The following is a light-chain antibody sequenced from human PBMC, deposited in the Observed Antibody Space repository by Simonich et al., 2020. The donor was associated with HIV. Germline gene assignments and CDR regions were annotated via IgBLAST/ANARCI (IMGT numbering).Light chain of an antibody. Sequence: EIVMTQSPVTLYVSPGERPPLSCRASQSVNSNLAWYQQKPGQAPRLLIDGASTRATGIPARFSGSGSGTQFTLTISSMQSEDFAVYYCQQYNNWPPATFGGGTKVDIK. J-gene: IGKJ4*01. V-gene: IGKV3-15*01. CDR2: GAS. CDR1: QSVNSN. CDR3: QQYNNWPPAT.